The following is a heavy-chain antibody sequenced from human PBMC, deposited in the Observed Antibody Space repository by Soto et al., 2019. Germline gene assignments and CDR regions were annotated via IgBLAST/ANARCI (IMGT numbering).Heavy chain of an antibody. CDR1: GYTFTGYY. CDR3: ARDAIAVAGTVNWFDP. CDR2: INPDNGAA. Sequence: QVQLVQSGAEVKKPGASVKVSCQVSGYTFTGYYLHWARQAPGQGLEWMGWINPDNGAANYAQQFQGRVTMTRDTSISTVYLEFSSLRSDDTAVYYCARDAIAVAGTVNWFDPWGQGTLVTVSS. D-gene: IGHD6-19*01. J-gene: IGHJ5*02. V-gene: IGHV1-2*02.